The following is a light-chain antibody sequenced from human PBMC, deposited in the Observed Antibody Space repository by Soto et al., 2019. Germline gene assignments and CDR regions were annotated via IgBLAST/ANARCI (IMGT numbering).Light chain of an antibody. J-gene: IGKJ3*01. CDR3: QQSYNTPIT. V-gene: IGKV1-39*01. CDR2: GTS. CDR1: QSINNF. Sequence: DIQMTQSPSSLSASVGDRVTITCRASQSINNFLNWFQQKPGKVPKLLIFGTSTLLGGVPSRFSGSGSGPDFTLTISRLQPEDFATYYCQQSYNTPITFGPGTKVDIK.